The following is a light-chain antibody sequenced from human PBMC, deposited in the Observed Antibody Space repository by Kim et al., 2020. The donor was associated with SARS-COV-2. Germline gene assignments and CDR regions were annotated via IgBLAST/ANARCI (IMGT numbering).Light chain of an antibody. J-gene: IGKJ4*01. V-gene: IGKV3-11*01. CDR1: QSVSSS. Sequence: EIVLTQSPATLSLSPGERATLSCRASQSVSSSLAWYQQKPGQAPRLLMYDASNRATGIPAMFSGGGSGTDFTLTISSLEPEDFAIYYCQQRSKWPPTFGGGTKVDIK. CDR3: QQRSKWPPT. CDR2: DAS.